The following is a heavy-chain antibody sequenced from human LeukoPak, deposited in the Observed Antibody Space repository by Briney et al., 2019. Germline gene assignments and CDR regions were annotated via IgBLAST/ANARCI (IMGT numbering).Heavy chain of an antibody. CDR3: ARGGYSGYSPTDY. CDR2: INHSGST. CDR1: GGSFSGYY. J-gene: IGHJ4*02. Sequence: SETLSLTCAVYGGSFSGYYWSWIRQPPGKGLEWIGEINHSGSTNYNPSLKSRVTISVDTSKNQFSPKLSSVTAADTAVYYCARGGYSGYSPTDYWGQGTLVSVSS. V-gene: IGHV4-34*01. D-gene: IGHD5-12*01.